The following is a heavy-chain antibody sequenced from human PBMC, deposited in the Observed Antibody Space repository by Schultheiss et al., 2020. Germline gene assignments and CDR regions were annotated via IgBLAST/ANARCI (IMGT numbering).Heavy chain of an antibody. Sequence: GESLKISCAVSGFTFNEYGMTWVRQAPGKGLEWVSGINWNGVSRGYADSVQGRFTISRDNAKNSLYLQMNSLRAEDTAVYYCARDTRIAAAGTNYYYYGMDVWGQGTTVTVSS. J-gene: IGHJ6*02. V-gene: IGHV3-20*04. D-gene: IGHD6-13*01. CDR3: ARDTRIAAAGTNYYYYGMDV. CDR1: GFTFNEYG. CDR2: INWNGVSR.